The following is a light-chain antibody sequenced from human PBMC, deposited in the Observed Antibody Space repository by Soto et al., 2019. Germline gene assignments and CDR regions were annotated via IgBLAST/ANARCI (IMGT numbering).Light chain of an antibody. CDR3: QQCFRIPPT. Sequence: DIPMTQSPSSLSASVGDRVTITCRASHSIDNYLSWYQQKPGKAPKLLIYAASNLQRGVSSRFSGSGSGTDFTLTIDSLQTDDFAIYYCQQCFRIPPTFGHGTKVETK. J-gene: IGKJ1*01. CDR2: AAS. V-gene: IGKV1-39*01. CDR1: HSIDNY.